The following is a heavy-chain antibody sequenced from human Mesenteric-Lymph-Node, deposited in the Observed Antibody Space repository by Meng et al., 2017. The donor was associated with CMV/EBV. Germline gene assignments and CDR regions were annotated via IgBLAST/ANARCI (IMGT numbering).Heavy chain of an antibody. V-gene: IGHV4-39*07. CDR3: ARAPGDFWRNYYGHFDY. CDR1: GGSISSSSYY. Sequence: GSLRLSCTVSGGSISSSSYYWGWIRQPPGKGLEWIGSIYYSGSTYYNPSLKSRVTISVDTSKNQFSLKLSSVTAADTAVYYCARAPGDFWRNYYGHFDYWGQGTLVTVSS. CDR2: IYYSGST. J-gene: IGHJ4*02. D-gene: IGHD3-10*01.